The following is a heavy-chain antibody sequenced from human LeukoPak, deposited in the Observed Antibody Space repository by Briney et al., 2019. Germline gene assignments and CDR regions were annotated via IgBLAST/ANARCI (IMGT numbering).Heavy chain of an antibody. J-gene: IGHJ4*02. CDR3: ARLYGSGSNYLDY. Sequence: SETLSLTCTVSGGSISSGGYYWSWIRQFPGKGLEWIGYIYYSGSTYYNPSLKSRVTISLDTSKSHFSLNLNSVTAADTAIYYCARLYGSGSNYLDYWGQGTLVTVSS. CDR2: IYYSGST. D-gene: IGHD3-10*01. CDR1: GGSISSGGYY. V-gene: IGHV4-31*03.